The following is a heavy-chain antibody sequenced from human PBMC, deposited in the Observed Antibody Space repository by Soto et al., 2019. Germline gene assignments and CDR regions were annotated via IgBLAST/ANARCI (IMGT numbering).Heavy chain of an antibody. V-gene: IGHV3-48*04. CDR2: INDISDAI. CDR3: ARDRPTTFSADL. J-gene: IGHJ3*01. CDR1: GFTFTDHS. Sequence: EVQLVESGGGLVQPGGSLRLSCTASGFTFTDHSMNWVRHAPGKGLEWISYINDISDAIHYADSVKGRFAMSRDNAKKSVFLKMNSLRVDDTGVYYCARDRPTTFSADLWGQGTVVTVSS. D-gene: IGHD5-12*01.